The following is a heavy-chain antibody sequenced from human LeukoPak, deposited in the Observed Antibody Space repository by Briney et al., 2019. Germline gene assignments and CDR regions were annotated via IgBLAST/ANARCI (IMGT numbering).Heavy chain of an antibody. CDR1: GFTFSGSA. CDR2: IRSKANSYAT. V-gene: IGHV3-73*01. Sequence: QPGGSLRLSCAASGFTFSGSAMHWVRRASGKGLEWVGRIRSKANSYATAYAASVKGRFTISRDDSKNTAYLQMNSLKTEDTAVYYCKAMIVVVVNYYMDVWGKGTTVTVSS. CDR3: KAMIVVVVNYYMDV. D-gene: IGHD3-22*01. J-gene: IGHJ6*03.